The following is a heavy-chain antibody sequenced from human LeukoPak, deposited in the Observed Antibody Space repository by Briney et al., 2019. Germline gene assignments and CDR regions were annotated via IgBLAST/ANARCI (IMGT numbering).Heavy chain of an antibody. V-gene: IGHV4-4*07. CDR2: IYTSGST. Sequence: SETLSLTCTVSGGSISGYYWSWIRQPAGKGLEWIGRIYTSGSTNYNPSLKSRVTISVDTSKNQFSLKLSSVTAADKAVYYCARAWGPLAAAGTYGMDFWGQGTTVTVSS. CDR3: ARAWGPLAAAGTYGMDF. J-gene: IGHJ6*02. D-gene: IGHD6-13*01. CDR1: GGSISGYY.